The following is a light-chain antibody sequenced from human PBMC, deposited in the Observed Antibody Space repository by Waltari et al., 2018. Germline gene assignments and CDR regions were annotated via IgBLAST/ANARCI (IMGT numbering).Light chain of an antibody. CDR1: SSNIGAGYD. Sequence: QSVLTQPPSVSGAPGQRVTISCTGSSSNIGAGYDVHWYQQLPGTAPKLLIYDNTNRPSWVPDRFSGSKSGTSASLAITGLQAEDEADYHCQSYDSSLRGPVVFGGGTKLTVL. CDR3: QSYDSSLRGPVV. CDR2: DNT. J-gene: IGLJ2*01. V-gene: IGLV1-40*01.